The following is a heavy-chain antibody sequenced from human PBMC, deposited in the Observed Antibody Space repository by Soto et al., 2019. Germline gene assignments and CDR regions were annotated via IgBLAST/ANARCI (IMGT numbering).Heavy chain of an antibody. Sequence: PGESLKISCKGSGYSFTSYWISWVRQMPGKGLEWMGIIYPGDSDTRYSPSFQGQVTISADKSISTAYLQWSSLKASDTAMYYCARLLGYCSGGSCNSFDCCGHGTLVTV. V-gene: IGHV5-51*01. CDR1: GYSFTSYW. CDR3: ARLLGYCSGGSCNSFDC. CDR2: IYPGDSDT. D-gene: IGHD2-15*01. J-gene: IGHJ4*01.